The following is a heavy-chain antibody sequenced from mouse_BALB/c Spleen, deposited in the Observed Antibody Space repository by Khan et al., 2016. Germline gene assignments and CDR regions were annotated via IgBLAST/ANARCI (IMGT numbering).Heavy chain of an antibody. CDR3: ARGLITTVRFAY. CDR1: GYTFTDYS. CDR2: INTETGEP. D-gene: IGHD2-4*01. V-gene: IGHV9-2-1*01. Sequence: LVESGPELKKPGETVKISCKASGYTFTDYSMHWVKQAPGKGLKWMGWINTETGEPTSADDFKGRFAFSLEASASTAYLQINNLKNEDTATYFCARGLITTVRFAYWGQGTLVTVSA. J-gene: IGHJ3*01.